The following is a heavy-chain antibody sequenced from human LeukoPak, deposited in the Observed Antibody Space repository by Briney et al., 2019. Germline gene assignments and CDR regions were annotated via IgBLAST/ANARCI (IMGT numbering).Heavy chain of an antibody. CDR3: ARHENAVPSS. V-gene: IGHV4-59*08. Sequence: PSETLSLTCTVSGGSISRYYWSWIRQPPGKGLEWIGNVFYSGSTNYNPSLKSRVTISVDTSKNQFSLRLSSVTAADTAVYYCARHENAVPSSWGQGTLVTVSS. J-gene: IGHJ5*02. CDR1: GGSISRYY. CDR2: VFYSGST. D-gene: IGHD2-2*01.